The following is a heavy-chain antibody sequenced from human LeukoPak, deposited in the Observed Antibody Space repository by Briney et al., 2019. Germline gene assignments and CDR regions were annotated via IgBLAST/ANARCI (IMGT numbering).Heavy chain of an antibody. CDR1: GYTFSNYG. CDR3: ARSGRSWYDWSDP. V-gene: IGHV1-18*01. J-gene: IGHJ5*02. Sequence: ASVKVSYKASGYTFSNYGINWLRQAPGQGLEWMGWISDYNSNRNYVQKFQGRFTLTADTSSSTAYMELRSLTSDDTATYYCARSGRSWYDWSDPRGQGTQVTVSA. CDR2: ISDYNSNR. D-gene: IGHD6-13*01.